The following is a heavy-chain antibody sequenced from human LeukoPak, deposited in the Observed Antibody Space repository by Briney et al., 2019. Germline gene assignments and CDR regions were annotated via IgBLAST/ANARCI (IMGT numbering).Heavy chain of an antibody. CDR1: EFPFNGYW. V-gene: IGHV3-7*01. Sequence: GGSLRLSCAASEFPFNGYWMLWVRQAPGMGLEWVANIKQDGSEKYYVDSVKGRFTISRDIAKNSLYLQMNSLRAEDTAVYYCARDRPQQWLVRGQRGYYYYMDVWGKGTTVTTSS. CDR3: ARDRPQQWLVRGQRGYYYYMDV. CDR2: IKQDGSEK. D-gene: IGHD6-19*01. J-gene: IGHJ6*03.